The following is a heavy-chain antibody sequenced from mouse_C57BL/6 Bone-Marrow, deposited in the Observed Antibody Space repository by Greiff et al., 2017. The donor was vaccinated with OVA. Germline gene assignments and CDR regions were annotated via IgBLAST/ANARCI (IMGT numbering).Heavy chain of an antibody. J-gene: IGHJ4*01. CDR2: IYPRSGNT. D-gene: IGHD5-5*01. Sequence: QVQLQQSGAELARPGASVKLSCKASGYTFTSYGISWVKQRTGPGLEWIGEIYPRSGNTYSNEKVKGKATLTAAKSSRTAYMEVRSLTSEDAAVYFCARQLGKTTYWEGYAMDYWGQGTSVTVSS. V-gene: IGHV1-81*01. CDR1: GYTFTSYG. CDR3: ARQLGKTTYWEGYAMDY.